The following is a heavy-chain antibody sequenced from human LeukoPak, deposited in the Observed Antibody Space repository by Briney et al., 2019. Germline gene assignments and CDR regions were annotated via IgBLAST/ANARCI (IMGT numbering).Heavy chain of an antibody. Sequence: GASVKVSCKVSGYTLTELSMHWVRQAPGKGLEWMGGFDPEDGETIYAQKFQGRVTMTEDTSTDTAYMELSSLRSDDTAVYYCARVWSYNWNYYYFDYWGQGTLVTVSS. CDR1: GYTLTELS. D-gene: IGHD1-7*01. J-gene: IGHJ4*02. CDR2: FDPEDGET. V-gene: IGHV1-24*01. CDR3: ARVWSYNWNYYYFDY.